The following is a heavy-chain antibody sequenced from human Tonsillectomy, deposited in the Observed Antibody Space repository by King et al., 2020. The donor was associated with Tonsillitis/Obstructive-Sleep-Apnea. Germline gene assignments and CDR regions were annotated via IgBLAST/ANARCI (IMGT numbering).Heavy chain of an antibody. Sequence: VQLQESGPGLVKPSETLSLTCTASGGSISSYYWSGSTNYNPSLKNRVTISLDTSKNQFSLKLSSVTAADTAVYYCAKPIRWFNSGSGSYDYWGQGTLVTVSS. CDR1: GGSISSYY. V-gene: IGHV4-59*01. J-gene: IGHJ4*02. CDR3: AKPIRWFNSGSGSYDY. CDR2: GST. D-gene: IGHD3-10*01.